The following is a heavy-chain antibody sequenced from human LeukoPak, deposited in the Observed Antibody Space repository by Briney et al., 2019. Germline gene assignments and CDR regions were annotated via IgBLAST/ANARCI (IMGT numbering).Heavy chain of an antibody. J-gene: IGHJ4*02. CDR3: ARFYCSSTSCEFDY. Sequence: EASVKVSCKASGYTFTGYYMHWVRQAPGQGLEWMGWINPNSGGTNYAQKFQGRVTMTRDTSISTAYMELSRLRSDDTAVYYCARFYCSSTSCEFDYWGQGTLVTVSS. CDR2: INPNSGGT. V-gene: IGHV1-2*02. CDR1: GYTFTGYY. D-gene: IGHD2-2*01.